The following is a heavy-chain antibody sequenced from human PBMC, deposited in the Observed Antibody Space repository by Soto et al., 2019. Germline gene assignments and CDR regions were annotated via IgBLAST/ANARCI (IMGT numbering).Heavy chain of an antibody. CDR2: IIPIFGTA. Sequence: ASVKVSCKASGGTFSSYAISWVRQAPGQGLEWMGGIIPIFGTANYAQKFQGRVTITADESTSTAYMELSSLRSEDTAVYYCARVYYDSSGYYSYRTPNYGMDVWGQGTTVTVS. CDR1: GGTFSSYA. V-gene: IGHV1-69*13. CDR3: ARVYYDSSGYYSYRTPNYGMDV. J-gene: IGHJ6*02. D-gene: IGHD3-22*01.